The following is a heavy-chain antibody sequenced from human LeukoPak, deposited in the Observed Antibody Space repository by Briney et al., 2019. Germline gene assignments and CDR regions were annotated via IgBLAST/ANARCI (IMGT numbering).Heavy chain of an antibody. D-gene: IGHD3-22*01. V-gene: IGHV1-69*04. CDR2: IIPILNVA. J-gene: IGHJ3*02. CDR3: TREGVYSPDGSGYHRDAFDI. Sequence: VASVKVSCKASGGSFNSYVITWVRQAPGQGLEWMGRIIPILNVANFAQKFQGRVTITADKSTNTAHMEPSSLRSEDTAVYYCTREGVYSPDGSGYHRDAFDIWGQGTVTVSS. CDR1: GGSFNSYV.